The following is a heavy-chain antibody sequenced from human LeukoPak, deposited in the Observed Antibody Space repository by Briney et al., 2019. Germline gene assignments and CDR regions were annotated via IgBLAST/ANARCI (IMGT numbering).Heavy chain of an antibody. Sequence: GASVKVSCKASGYTFTTYAIHWVRQAPGQRLEWLGWINTGNGDTRYSQTFQARVTITRDTSASTAYMELSSLRPEDTAMYYCARDMGSGSLHYWGQGTLVTVSS. CDR1: GYTFTTYA. J-gene: IGHJ4*02. CDR2: INTGNGDT. V-gene: IGHV1-3*04. CDR3: ARDMGSGSLHY. D-gene: IGHD1-26*01.